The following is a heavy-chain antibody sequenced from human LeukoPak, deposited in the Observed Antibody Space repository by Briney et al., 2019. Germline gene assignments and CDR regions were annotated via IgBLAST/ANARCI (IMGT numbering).Heavy chain of an antibody. Sequence: PSETLSLTCTVSGGSISSYYWSWIRQPPGKGLEWIGHIYYSGSTNYNPSLKSRVTISVDTSKNQFSLKLSSVTAADTAVYYCARSYSGSYYRTFDYWGQGTLVTVSS. D-gene: IGHD3-10*01. CDR2: IYYSGST. J-gene: IGHJ4*02. CDR3: ARSYSGSYYRTFDY. CDR1: GGSISSYY. V-gene: IGHV4-59*01.